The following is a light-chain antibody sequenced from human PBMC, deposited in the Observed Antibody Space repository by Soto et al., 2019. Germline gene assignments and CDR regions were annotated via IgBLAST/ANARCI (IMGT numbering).Light chain of an antibody. J-gene: IGKJ5*01. CDR3: QQSYSTPIT. Sequence: DIPMTQSPSSLSASVGDRVTITCRASQSISSYLNWYQQKPGKAPKLLIYAASSLQSGVPSRFSGSGSGTDFTLTISSLQPEDFATYYCQQSYSTPITXXXGTRLEXK. CDR1: QSISSY. V-gene: IGKV1-39*01. CDR2: AAS.